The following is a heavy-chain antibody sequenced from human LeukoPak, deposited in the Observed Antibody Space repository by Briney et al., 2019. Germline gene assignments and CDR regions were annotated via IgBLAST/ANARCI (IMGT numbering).Heavy chain of an antibody. V-gene: IGHV3-7*01. Sequence: GWSLRLSCPASGFTYSRYRMTWLRQAPAKELEGVADIKHNGDKLNYVDSVEDRFIIYSDNDKNSLYLHMTSLSADDTPVYYLPRELRTFDSWGKGTLVSV. CDR1: GFTYSRYR. CDR3: PRELRTFDS. CDR2: IKHNGDKL. J-gene: IGHJ4*02. D-gene: IGHD3-3*01.